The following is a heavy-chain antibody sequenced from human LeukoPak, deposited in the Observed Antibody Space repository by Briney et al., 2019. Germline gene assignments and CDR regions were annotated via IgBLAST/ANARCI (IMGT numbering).Heavy chain of an antibody. CDR1: GGSISSDY. V-gene: IGHV4-59*01. Sequence: PSETLSLTCTVSGGSISSDYWSWIRQSPGKGLEWIGYIYYSGTTSYNPSLKSRVTISLDTSKNQFSLKLSSVTAADTAVYYCARGRYSFAYWGQGTLVTVSS. J-gene: IGHJ4*02. D-gene: IGHD5-18*01. CDR3: ARGRYSFAY. CDR2: IYYSGTT.